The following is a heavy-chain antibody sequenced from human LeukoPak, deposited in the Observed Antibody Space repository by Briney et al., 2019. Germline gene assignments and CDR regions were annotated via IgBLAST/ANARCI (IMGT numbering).Heavy chain of an antibody. CDR1: GYTFTSYY. CDR2: INPSGGST. CDR3: ARMGIAAAGTDY. J-gene: IGHJ4*02. D-gene: IGHD6-13*01. V-gene: IGHV1-46*01. Sequence: ASVKVSCKASGYTFTSYYMHWVRQAPGQGLEWMGMINPSGGSTSYAQKFQGRVTMTRDTSKNQFSLKLSSVTAADTAVYYCARMGIAAAGTDYWGQGTLVTVSS.